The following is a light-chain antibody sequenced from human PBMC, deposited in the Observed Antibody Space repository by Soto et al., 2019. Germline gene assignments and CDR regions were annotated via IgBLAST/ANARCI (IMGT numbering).Light chain of an antibody. CDR1: STDIGRYNY. J-gene: IGLJ3*02. Sequence: QSALTQPASVSGSPGQSITISCTGTSTDIGRYNYVSWYQQHPGKAPKLMIYDVSTRPSGVSNRFSGSKSGNTASLTISGLQAEDEADYYCSSYTSSSTLGVFGGGTKLTVL. CDR2: DVS. V-gene: IGLV2-14*01. CDR3: SSYTSSSTLGV.